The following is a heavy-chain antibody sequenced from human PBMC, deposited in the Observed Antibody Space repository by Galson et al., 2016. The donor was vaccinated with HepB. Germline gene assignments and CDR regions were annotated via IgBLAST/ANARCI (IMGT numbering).Heavy chain of an antibody. CDR1: GFTFSSYS. CDR3: ARTYYYGSGSYPLDY. Sequence: SLRLSCAASGFTFSSYSMNWVRQAPGKGLGWVSYITSTSSTIYYADSVKGRFTVSRDNAKKSLYLQMNSLRAEDTAVYYCARTYYYGSGSYPLDYWGQGTLVTVSS. J-gene: IGHJ4*02. V-gene: IGHV3-48*04. CDR2: ITSTSSTI. D-gene: IGHD3-10*01.